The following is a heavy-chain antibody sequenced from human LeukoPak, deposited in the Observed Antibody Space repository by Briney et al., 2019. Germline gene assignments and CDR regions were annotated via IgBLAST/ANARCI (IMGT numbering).Heavy chain of an antibody. CDR1: GFTFSNYW. CDR2: IKQDGSEK. D-gene: IGHD3-3*01. J-gene: IGHJ4*02. V-gene: IGHV3-7*03. CDR3: ARALSG. Sequence: PGGSLRLSCAASGFTFSNYWMHWVRQAPGKGLEWVASIKQDGSEKYYVGSVKGRFSISRDNAKNSVYLQMNSLRAEDTAVYYCARALSGWGQGTLVTVSS.